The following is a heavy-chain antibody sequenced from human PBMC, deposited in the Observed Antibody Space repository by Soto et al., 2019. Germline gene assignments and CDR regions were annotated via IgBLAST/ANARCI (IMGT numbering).Heavy chain of an antibody. V-gene: IGHV1-3*01. Sequence: QVQLVQSGAEVKKPGASVKVSCKASGYTFTSYAMHWLRQAPGQRLEWMGWINAGNGNTKYSQKFQSRVTITSDTSPSTAYMEIISLRSEGTAVCYCARRGSLYWYFDLWGRGALVSVSS. CDR1: GYTFTSYA. J-gene: IGHJ2*01. CDR3: ARRGSLYWYFDL. D-gene: IGHD1-26*01. CDR2: INAGNGNT.